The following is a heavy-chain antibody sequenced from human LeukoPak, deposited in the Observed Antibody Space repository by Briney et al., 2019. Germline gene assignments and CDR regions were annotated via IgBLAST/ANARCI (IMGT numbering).Heavy chain of an antibody. CDR1: GFTFSSFA. Sequence: GSLRLSCTAYGFTFSSFAMSWVRQAAGKRLEWVSTISASGSSTYYADSVKGRFTISRDNSKNTLSLQMNSLRVEDTAEYYCAKDRTFSGSSDNNWFDPWGQGTLVTVSS. CDR3: AKDRTFSGSSDNNWFDP. D-gene: IGHD1-26*01. CDR2: ISASGSST. V-gene: IGHV3-23*01. J-gene: IGHJ5*02.